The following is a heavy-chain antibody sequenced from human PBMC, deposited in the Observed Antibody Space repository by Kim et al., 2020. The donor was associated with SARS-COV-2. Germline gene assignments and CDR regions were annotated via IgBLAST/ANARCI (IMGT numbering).Heavy chain of an antibody. J-gene: IGHJ6*02. D-gene: IGHD3-16*02. CDR3: AGVGNDYVWGSYRDYYYYYGRDV. CDR1: GFTFSDYY. CDR2: IRSSSSYT. Sequence: GGSLRLSCAASGFTFSDYYMSWIRQAPGKGLEWVSYIRSSSSYTNYADSVNGRCTISSDNAKNSLYPQMNSLRAEDTAAYYCAGVGNDYVWGSYRDYYYYYGRDVGGQGPTVTVSS. V-gene: IGHV3-11*05.